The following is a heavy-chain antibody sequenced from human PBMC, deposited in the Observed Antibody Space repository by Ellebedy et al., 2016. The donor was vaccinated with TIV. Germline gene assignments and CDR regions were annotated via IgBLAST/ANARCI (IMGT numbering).Heavy chain of an antibody. V-gene: IGHV3-23*01. CDR2: ISNTGSRT. J-gene: IGHJ6*02. Sequence: PGGSLRLSCAASGFTFSSYAMSWVRQAPGKGLEWVSTISNTGSRTYYADSVEGRFIISRDNSKKTLYLRMNSLRAEDSAVYYCAKDMVFGDGKWEIDVWGQGTTVTVSS. D-gene: IGHD1-26*01. CDR3: AKDMVFGDGKWEIDV. CDR1: GFTFSSYA.